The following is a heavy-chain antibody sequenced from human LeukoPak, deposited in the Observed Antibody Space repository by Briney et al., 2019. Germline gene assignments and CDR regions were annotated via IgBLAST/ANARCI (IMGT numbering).Heavy chain of an antibody. J-gene: IGHJ3*01. CDR2: INPSGGST. CDR3: ARDLRFGEWKVQV. CDR1: GYTFTGYY. V-gene: IGHV1-46*01. D-gene: IGHD3-10*01. Sequence: ASVKVSCKASGYTFTGYYMHWVRQAPGQGLEWMGIINPSGGSTSYAQKFQGRVTMTRDTSTSTVYMELSSLRSEDTAVYYCARDLRFGEWKVQVWGQGTMVTVSS.